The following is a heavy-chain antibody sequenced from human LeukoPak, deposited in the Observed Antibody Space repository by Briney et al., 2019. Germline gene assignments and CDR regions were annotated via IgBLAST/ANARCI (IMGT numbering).Heavy chain of an antibody. CDR2: ISNIGNHI. Sequence: GGSLRLSCAASEFIFRSYSMNWVRQAPGKGLEWVSSISNIGNHIHYADSVKGRFTISRDNAKNSLYLQMNSLETEDMGLYYCARRSNWDHHFDYWGQGTLVTVSS. J-gene: IGHJ4*02. CDR1: EFIFRSYS. V-gene: IGHV3-21*04. D-gene: IGHD4-11*01. CDR3: ARRSNWDHHFDY.